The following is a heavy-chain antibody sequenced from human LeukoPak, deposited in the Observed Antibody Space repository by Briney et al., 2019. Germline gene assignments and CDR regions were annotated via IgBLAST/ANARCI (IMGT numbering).Heavy chain of an antibody. V-gene: IGHV4-59*08. CDR2: IYYSGST. J-gene: IGHJ4*02. Sequence: SETLSLTCTASGGSISPYYWNWIRQPPGKGLEWIGYIYYSGSTNYNPSLKSRVTISVDTSKNQFSLKLSSVTAADTAVHYCARHGSSGCIDYWGQGTLVTVSS. CDR1: GGSISPYY. D-gene: IGHD6-19*01. CDR3: ARHGSSGCIDY.